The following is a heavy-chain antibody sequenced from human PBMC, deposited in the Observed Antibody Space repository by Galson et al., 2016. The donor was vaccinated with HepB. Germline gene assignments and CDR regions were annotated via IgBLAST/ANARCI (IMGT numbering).Heavy chain of an antibody. Sequence: SLRLSCAASGFTFSSYGMHWVRQAPDKGLEWVAVISYDGSNKYYADSVKGRFTISRDNSKNTLYLQMNSLRAEDTAVYYCAKEGRTYYGILTGYPDNWFDPWGQGTLVTVSS. J-gene: IGHJ5*02. CDR2: ISYDGSNK. CDR1: GFTFSSYG. CDR3: AKEGRTYYGILTGYPDNWFDP. D-gene: IGHD3-9*01. V-gene: IGHV3-30*18.